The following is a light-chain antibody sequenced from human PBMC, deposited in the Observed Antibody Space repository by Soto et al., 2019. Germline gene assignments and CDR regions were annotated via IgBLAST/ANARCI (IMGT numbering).Light chain of an antibody. V-gene: IGKV1D-12*01. CDR2: AAS. CDR1: PAISTW. CDR3: EPANCFTRT. Sequence: DIQMTQSPSSVSASVGDRVTITCRASPAISTWLAWYQQKPGKAPKLLIYAASNLQTGGPSRFGGCGCLSGFTPTISCSLTEAFAPYECEPANCFTRTFGQGTKVEIK. J-gene: IGKJ1*01.